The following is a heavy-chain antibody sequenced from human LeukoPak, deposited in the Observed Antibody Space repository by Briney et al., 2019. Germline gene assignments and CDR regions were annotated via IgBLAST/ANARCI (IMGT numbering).Heavy chain of an antibody. CDR3: AKGRWELQTFFDY. D-gene: IGHD1-26*01. V-gene: IGHV3-23*01. Sequence: GGTLRLSCAASGFTFSSYGMSWVRQAPGKGLEWASAISGSGGSTYYADSVKGRFTISRDNSKNTLYLQMNSLRAEDTAVYYCAKGRWELQTFFDYWGQGTQVTVSS. J-gene: IGHJ4*02. CDR2: ISGSGGST. CDR1: GFTFSSYG.